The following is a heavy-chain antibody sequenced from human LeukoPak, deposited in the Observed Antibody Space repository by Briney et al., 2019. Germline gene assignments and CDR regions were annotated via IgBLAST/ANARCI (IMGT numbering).Heavy chain of an antibody. CDR1: GLTFRTTW. J-gene: IGHJ4*02. Sequence: GGSLRLSCATSGLTFRTTWMHWVRQAPGRGLMWVSRMNGEGTTIDYADSVKGRFTVSRDYAKNTLFLQMNNLRTEDTALYFCATARNFRFEYWGQGSLVIVSA. D-gene: IGHD1-7*01. CDR2: MNGEGTTI. CDR3: ATARNFRFEY. V-gene: IGHV3-74*01.